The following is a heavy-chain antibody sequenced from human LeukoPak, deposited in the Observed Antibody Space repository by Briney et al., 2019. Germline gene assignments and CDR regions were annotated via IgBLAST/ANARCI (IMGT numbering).Heavy chain of an antibody. D-gene: IGHD1-1*01. Sequence: ASVKVSCTASGYTFTGYSMHWVRQAPGQGLEWMGWINPNSGGTNYAQKFQGRVTMTRDTSISTAYMALSMLRSDDTAVYYCARSLWNDLPVFYYGVQGTLVTVSS. J-gene: IGHJ4*02. CDR3: ARSLWNDLPVFYY. V-gene: IGHV1-2*02. CDR2: INPNSGGT. CDR1: GYTFTGYS.